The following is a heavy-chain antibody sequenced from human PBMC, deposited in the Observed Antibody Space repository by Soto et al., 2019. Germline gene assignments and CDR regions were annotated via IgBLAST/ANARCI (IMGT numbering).Heavy chain of an antibody. CDR3: ARVGIAARPGGNFDY. CDR2: IYYSGRT. J-gene: IGHJ4*02. CDR1: GGSISSYY. V-gene: IGHV4-59*01. Sequence: SETLSLTCTVSGGSISSYYWSWIRQPPGKGLEWIGYIYYSGRTNYNPSLKSRVTISVDTSKNQFSLKLSSVTAADTAVYYCARVGIAARPGGNFDYWGQGTLVTVSS. D-gene: IGHD6-6*01.